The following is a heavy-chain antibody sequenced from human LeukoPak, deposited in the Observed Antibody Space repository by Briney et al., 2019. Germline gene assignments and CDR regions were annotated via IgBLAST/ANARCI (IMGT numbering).Heavy chain of an antibody. CDR3: ARQVERYNWNYAGGYFDY. CDR1: GGSISSSSYY. CDR2: IYYSGST. D-gene: IGHD1-7*01. V-gene: IGHV4-39*01. Sequence: SETLSLTCTVSGGSISSSSYYWGWIRQPPGKGLEWIGSIYYSGSTYYNPSLKSRVTISVDTSKNQFSLKLSSVTAADTAVYYCARQVERYNWNYAGGYFDYWGQGTLVTVSS. J-gene: IGHJ4*02.